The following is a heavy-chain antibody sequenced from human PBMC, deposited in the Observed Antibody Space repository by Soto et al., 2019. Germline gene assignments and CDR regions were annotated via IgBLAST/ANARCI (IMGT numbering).Heavy chain of an antibody. D-gene: IGHD6-19*01. CDR1: GASISRYY. Sequence: SETLSLTCTVSGASISRYYWSWIRQSPGKGLEWIGYLYNTGSTIYNPSLKSHVTISADKSISTAYLQWSSLKASDTAMYHCARHGIAVAGTAFDIWGQGTMVTVSS. CDR3: ARHGIAVAGTAFDI. CDR2: LYNTGST. V-gene: IGHV4-59*08. J-gene: IGHJ3*02.